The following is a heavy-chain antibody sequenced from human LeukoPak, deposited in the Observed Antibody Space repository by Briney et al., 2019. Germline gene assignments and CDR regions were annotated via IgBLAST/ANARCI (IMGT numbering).Heavy chain of an antibody. CDR3: TSWGDTTAEYFQR. V-gene: IGHV3-7*01. Sequence: GGSLRLSCVVSGFTFNRCCMNWVRQAPGKGLEWVAHINPDGRDTYYVDSVKGRFTISRDNAQNSMYLQMNSLRVEDTAVYYCTSWGDTTAEYFQRWGQGTLVTVSS. J-gene: IGHJ1*01. CDR2: INPDGRDT. D-gene: IGHD2-21*02. CDR1: GFTFNRCC.